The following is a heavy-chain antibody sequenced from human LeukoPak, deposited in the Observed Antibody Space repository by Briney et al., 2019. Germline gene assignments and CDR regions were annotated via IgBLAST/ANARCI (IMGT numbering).Heavy chain of an antibody. Sequence: PSETLSLTCTVSGGSISSYYWSWIRQPPGKGLEWIGYIYYSGSTNYNPSLKSRVTISVDTSKNQFSLKLSSVTAADTAVYYCARDNGSSWCTWFDPWGQGTLVTVSS. CDR1: GGSISSYY. D-gene: IGHD6-13*01. V-gene: IGHV4-59*01. CDR2: IYYSGST. CDR3: ARDNGSSWCTWFDP. J-gene: IGHJ5*02.